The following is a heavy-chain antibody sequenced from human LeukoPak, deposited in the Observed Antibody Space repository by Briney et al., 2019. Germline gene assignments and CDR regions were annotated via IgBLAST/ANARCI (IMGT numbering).Heavy chain of an antibody. D-gene: IGHD3-10*01. Sequence: SETLSLTCTVSGGSMNSYYWSWIRQTPEKGLEWIGYMSYSGRSDYGPSLKSRVTMSLDTSKNQFSLRMTSVTAADTGVYYCARTRYYYNSRSYGAPYYFDYWGQGTLVTVSS. CDR3: ARTRYYYNSRSYGAPYYFDY. V-gene: IGHV4-59*01. CDR2: MSYSGRS. CDR1: GGSMNSYY. J-gene: IGHJ4*02.